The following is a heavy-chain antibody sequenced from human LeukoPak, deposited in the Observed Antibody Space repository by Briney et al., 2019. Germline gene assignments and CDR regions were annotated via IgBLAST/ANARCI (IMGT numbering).Heavy chain of an antibody. CDR1: GGSISSYY. J-gene: IGHJ6*04. V-gene: IGHV4-59*01. CDR2: IYYSGST. Sequence: SEALSLTCTVSGGSISSYYWSWIRQPPGKGLEWIGYIYYSGSTNYNPSLKSRVTISVDTSKNQFSLKLSSVTAADTAVYYCARLDSRITIFGVVPPDVWGKGTTVTVSS. D-gene: IGHD3-3*01. CDR3: ARLDSRITIFGVVPPDV.